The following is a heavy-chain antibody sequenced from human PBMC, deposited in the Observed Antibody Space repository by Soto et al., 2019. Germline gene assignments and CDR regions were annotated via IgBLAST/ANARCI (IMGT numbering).Heavy chain of an antibody. Sequence: QVQLVQSGAEVRKPGASVKVSCKASGYTFSNYGLSWVRQAPGQGLEWMGWISDYNGNTHYAQKFQGRLIMTTDTSTRPAYVELRSLTSDDTAVYFCAREGYYSGSGTYSPPRYYGMDVWGQGTTVTFSS. D-gene: IGHD3-10*01. J-gene: IGHJ6*02. V-gene: IGHV1-18*01. CDR2: ISDYNGNT. CDR1: GYTFSNYG. CDR3: AREGYYSGSGTYSPPRYYGMDV.